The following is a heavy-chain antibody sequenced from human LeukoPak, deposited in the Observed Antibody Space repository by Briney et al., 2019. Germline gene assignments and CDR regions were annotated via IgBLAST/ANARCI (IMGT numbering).Heavy chain of an antibody. D-gene: IGHD3-16*01. CDR1: GFTVSSNS. V-gene: IGHV3-53*01. CDR3: AKDGGGGLDY. CDR2: IYSDNT. Sequence: GGSLRLSCTVSGFTVSSNSMSWVRQAPGKGLEWVSFIYSDNTHYSDSVKGRFTISRDNSKNTLYLQMNSLRAEDTAVYYCAKDGGGGLDYWGQGTLVTVSS. J-gene: IGHJ4*02.